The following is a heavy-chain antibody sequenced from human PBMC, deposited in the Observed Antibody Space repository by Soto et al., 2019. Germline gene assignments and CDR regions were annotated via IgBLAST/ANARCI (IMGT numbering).Heavy chain of an antibody. CDR2: ISSTTNYI. V-gene: IGHV3-21*06. CDR1: GFTFTRYS. CDR3: ARESEDLTSNFDY. J-gene: IGHJ4*02. Sequence: GGSLRLSCEASGFTFTRYSMNWFRQAPGKGLEWVSSISSTTNYIYYGDSMKGRFTISRDNAKNSLYLEMNSLRAEDTAVYYCARESEDLTSNFDYWGQGTLVTVSS.